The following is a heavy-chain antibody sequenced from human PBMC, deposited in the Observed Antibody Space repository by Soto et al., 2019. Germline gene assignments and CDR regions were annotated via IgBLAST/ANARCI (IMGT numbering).Heavy chain of an antibody. J-gene: IGHJ4*02. CDR3: ARGRDIVVVPAQLDY. V-gene: IGHV4-34*01. CDR2: INHSGST. CDR1: GGSFSGYY. D-gene: IGHD2-2*01. Sequence: VTCAVDGGSFSGYYWSWIRQPPGKGLEWIGEINHSGSTNYNPSLKSRVTISVDTSKNQFSLKLSSVTAADTAVYYCARGRDIVVVPAQLDYWAQRTTVAVSA.